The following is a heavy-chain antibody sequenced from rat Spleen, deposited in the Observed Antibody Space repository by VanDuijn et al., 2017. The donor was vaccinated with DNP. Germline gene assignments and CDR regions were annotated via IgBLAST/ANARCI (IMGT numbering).Heavy chain of an antibody. CDR1: GFTFNIYW. CDR3: AREGGYFDY. D-gene: IGHD1-11*01. J-gene: IGHJ2*01. V-gene: IGHV5-31*01. Sequence: EVQLVESGGGLVQPGRSLKLSCVASGFTFNIYWMTWIRQVPGQGLEWIASITGGGSTFYSDSVKGRFTISRDNAKNTLFLQMNSLRSEDTATYYCAREGGYFDYWGQGVMVTVSS. CDR2: ITGGGST.